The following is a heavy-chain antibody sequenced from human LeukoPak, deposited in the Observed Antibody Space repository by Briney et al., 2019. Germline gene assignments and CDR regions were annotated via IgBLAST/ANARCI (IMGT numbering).Heavy chain of an antibody. D-gene: IGHD6-13*01. Sequence: PSETLSLTCTVSGGSISSSSYYWGWIRQPPGKGLEWIGSIYYSGSTYYNPSLKSRVTISVDTSKNQFSLKLSSVTAADTAVYYCARDPIAAADPADYWGQGTLVTVSS. CDR3: ARDPIAAADPADY. J-gene: IGHJ4*02. CDR1: GGSISSSSYY. V-gene: IGHV4-39*07. CDR2: IYYSGST.